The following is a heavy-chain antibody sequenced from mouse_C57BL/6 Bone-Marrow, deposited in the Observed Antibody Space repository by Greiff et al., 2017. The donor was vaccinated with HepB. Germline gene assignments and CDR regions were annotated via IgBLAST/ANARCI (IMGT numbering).Heavy chain of an antibody. CDR2: YPGSGNTY. CDR3: RQLGDWFAY. V-gene: IGHV1-83*01. J-gene: IGHJ3*01. Sequence: VQLQESGPELVKPGASVKMSCKASGYTFTDYYMHWVKQKPGKGLEWIGEIYPGSGNTYYNEKFKGKATLTADTSSSTAYMQLSSLTSEDSAVYFCARQLGDWFAYWGQGTLVTVSA. D-gene: IGHD3-1*01. CDR1: YTFTDYYM.